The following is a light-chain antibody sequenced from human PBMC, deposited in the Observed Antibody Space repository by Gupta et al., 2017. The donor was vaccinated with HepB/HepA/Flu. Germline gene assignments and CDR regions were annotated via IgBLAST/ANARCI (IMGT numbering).Light chain of an antibody. Sequence: QSVLPQPPSVSGAPGQRVTTSCTGTSSNMGAGYDVHWYQRLPGAAPKVLIYRNDDRPSGVPDRFSGSKSGTSASLAITGLQADDEADYFCQSYDSTMSGYVFGTGTKVTVL. CDR3: QSYDSTMSGYV. V-gene: IGLV1-40*01. CDR2: RND. CDR1: SSNMGAGYD. J-gene: IGLJ1*01.